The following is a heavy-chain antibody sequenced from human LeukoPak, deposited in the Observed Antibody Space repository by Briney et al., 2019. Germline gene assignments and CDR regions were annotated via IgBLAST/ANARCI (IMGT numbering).Heavy chain of an antibody. D-gene: IGHD3-3*01. J-gene: IGHJ6*03. Sequence: HPGGSLRLSCAASGFTFDDYAMHWVRQAPGKGLEWVSGISWNSGSIGYADSVKGRFTISRDNAKNSLYLQMNSLRAEDTAVYYCARGLSFLEWLSPYYYYMDVWGKGTTVTVSS. CDR2: ISWNSGSI. CDR3: ARGLSFLEWLSPYYYYMDV. CDR1: GFTFDDYA. V-gene: IGHV3-9*01.